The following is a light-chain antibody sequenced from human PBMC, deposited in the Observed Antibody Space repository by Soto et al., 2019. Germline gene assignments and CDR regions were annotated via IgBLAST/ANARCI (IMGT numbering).Light chain of an antibody. Sequence: DIQMTQSPSSLSASVGDRATITCRASQSISSYLNWYQQKPGKAPKLLIYAASSLQSGVPSRFSGSGSGTDFTLTISSLQPEDFATYYCQQSYSTHLITFGQGTRLEIK. CDR1: QSISSY. CDR3: QQSYSTHLIT. CDR2: AAS. J-gene: IGKJ5*01. V-gene: IGKV1-39*01.